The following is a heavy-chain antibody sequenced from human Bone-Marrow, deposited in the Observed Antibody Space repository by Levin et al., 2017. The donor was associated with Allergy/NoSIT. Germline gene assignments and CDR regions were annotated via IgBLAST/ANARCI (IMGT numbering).Heavy chain of an antibody. V-gene: IGHV3-23*01. Sequence: PGGSLRLSCAASGFTFSNFAMSWVRQAPGKGLEWVSAIKAGGDRAFYADSVRGRFTISRDNSKNTLSLQMNSLRAEDTAVYYCAKDQTTGPAVDYWYFHLWGRGSLVTVSS. D-gene: IGHD4-11*01. CDR1: GFTFSNFA. J-gene: IGHJ2*01. CDR2: IKAGGDRA. CDR3: AKDQTTGPAVDYWYFHL.